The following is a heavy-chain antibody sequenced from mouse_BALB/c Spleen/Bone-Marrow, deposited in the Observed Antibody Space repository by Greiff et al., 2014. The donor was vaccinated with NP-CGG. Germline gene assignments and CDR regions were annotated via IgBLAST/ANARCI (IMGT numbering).Heavy chain of an antibody. CDR1: GFTFSSYA. D-gene: IGHD2-1*01. J-gene: IGHJ3*01. CDR2: ISSGGSYT. CDR3: ARDYGNYGFAY. V-gene: IGHV5-9-1*01. Sequence: DVKLVESGGGLVKPGGSLKLSCAASGFTFSSYAMSWVRQTPEKRLEWVATISSGGSYTYYPDSEKGRFTISRDNAKNTLYLQMSSLRSEDTAMNYCARDYGNYGFAYWGQGTLVTVSA.